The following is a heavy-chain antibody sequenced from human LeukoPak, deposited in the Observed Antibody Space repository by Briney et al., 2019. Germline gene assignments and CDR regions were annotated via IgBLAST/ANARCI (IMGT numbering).Heavy chain of an antibody. CDR2: ISSSGSTI. CDR3: ARDVLMGVTGY. V-gene: IGHV3-11*04. J-gene: IGHJ4*02. D-gene: IGHD1-20*01. Sequence: WFSYISSSGSTIYYAASVKGRFTISRDNAKNSLYLQMNSLRAEDTAVYYCARDVLMGVTGYWGQGTLVTVSS.